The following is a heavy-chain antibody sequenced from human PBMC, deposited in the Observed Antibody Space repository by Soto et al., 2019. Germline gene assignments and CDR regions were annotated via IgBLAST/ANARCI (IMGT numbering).Heavy chain of an antibody. Sequence: GGSLRLSCAASGFTFSHHGMHWVRQAPGKGLERLTVVSSDGSITYDADSVRGRFAISRDNSKNTLYLHMNSLRTEDTAVYYCAKESDYYSNSKWSFDSWGQGILVTVSS. J-gene: IGHJ4*02. CDR1: GFTFSHHG. CDR2: VSSDGSIT. V-gene: IGHV3-30*18. CDR3: AKESDYYSNSKWSFDS. D-gene: IGHD2-21*01.